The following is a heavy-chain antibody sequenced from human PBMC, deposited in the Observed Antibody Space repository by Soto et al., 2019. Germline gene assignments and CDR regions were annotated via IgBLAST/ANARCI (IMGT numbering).Heavy chain of an antibody. CDR2: IKQDGSEK. J-gene: IGHJ4*02. Sequence: GGSLRLSCAASGFTSSSYWMSWVRQAPGKGLEWVANIKQDGSEKYYVDSVKGRFTISRDNAKNSLYLQMNSLRAEDTAVYYCARDVQRIQDYWGQGTLVTVSS. CDR1: GFTSSSYW. D-gene: IGHD1-1*01. CDR3: ARDVQRIQDY. V-gene: IGHV3-7*04.